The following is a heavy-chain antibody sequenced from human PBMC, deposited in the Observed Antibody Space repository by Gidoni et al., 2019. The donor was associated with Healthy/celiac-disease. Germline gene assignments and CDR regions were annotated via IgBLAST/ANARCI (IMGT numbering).Heavy chain of an antibody. J-gene: IGHJ6*03. CDR2: IYYSGST. CDR1: GCSISSYY. V-gene: IGHV4-59*01. D-gene: IGHD3-22*01. CDR3: ARYYYDSSYMDV. Sequence: VQLQEPGPGLVKPSETLSLTCTVSGCSISSYYWSWTRQPSVKGLGWSGYIYYSGSTNYSPSLKSRVTISVDTSKIQFSLKLSSVTAADTAVYYCARYYYDSSYMDVWGQGTTVTVSS.